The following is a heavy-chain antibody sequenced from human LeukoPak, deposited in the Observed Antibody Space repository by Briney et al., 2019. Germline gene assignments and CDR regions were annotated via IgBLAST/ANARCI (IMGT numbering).Heavy chain of an antibody. CDR3: ARSGIAAAGTGFDY. CDR2: IYHRGST. V-gene: IGHV4-30-2*01. CDR1: GGSISSGGYS. Sequence: PSQTLSLTCAVSGGSISSGGYSWSWIRQLPGKGLEWIGYIYHRGSTYYNPSLKSRVTISADNSKNQFSLKLSSVTAADTAVYYCARSGIAAAGTGFDYWGQGTLVTVSS. J-gene: IGHJ4*02. D-gene: IGHD6-13*01.